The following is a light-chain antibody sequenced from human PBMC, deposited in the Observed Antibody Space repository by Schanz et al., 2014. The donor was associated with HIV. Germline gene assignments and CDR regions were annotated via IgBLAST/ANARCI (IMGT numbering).Light chain of an antibody. CDR2: ATS. Sequence: EIVLTQSPGSLSLSPGGRATLSCGASQRLSSSYLAWYQQKRDQPPRLVIYATSTRAAGIPDRFSGSGSGSTFTLIISRLEPADIAVYYCQQYGGSPTFGQGTKVEIK. CDR3: QQYGGSPT. CDR1: QRLSSSY. V-gene: IGKV3-20*01. J-gene: IGKJ1*01.